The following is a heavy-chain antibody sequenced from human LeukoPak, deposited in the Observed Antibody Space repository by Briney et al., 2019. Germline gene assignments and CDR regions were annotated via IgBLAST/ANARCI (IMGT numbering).Heavy chain of an antibody. V-gene: IGHV1-46*01. CDR2: INPSGGST. Sequence: GGSLRLSCAASGFTFSSYAMHWVRQAPGQGLEWMGIINPSGGSTSYAQKFQGRVTMTRDTSTSTVYMELSSLRSEDTAVYYCARDPPGSGGSCYLDYWGQGTLVTVSS. CDR1: GFTFSSYA. J-gene: IGHJ4*02. D-gene: IGHD2-15*01. CDR3: ARDPPGSGGSCYLDY.